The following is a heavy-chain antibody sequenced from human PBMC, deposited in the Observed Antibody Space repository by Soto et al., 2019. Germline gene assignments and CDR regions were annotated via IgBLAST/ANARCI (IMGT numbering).Heavy chain of an antibody. Sequence: QVQLVESGGGVVQPGRSLRLSCAASGFTFRTYGMHWVRQAPGKGLEWLAVISNNGINKYYADSVKSRFTISRDNSRDTLFLQMNSLRGEDTAIYYCAKVIRADSTSSNFYYYSGLDVWGQGTTVTVSS. CDR3: AKVIRADSTSSNFYYYSGLDV. D-gene: IGHD6-6*01. CDR1: GFTFRTYG. CDR2: ISNNGINK. J-gene: IGHJ6*02. V-gene: IGHV3-30*18.